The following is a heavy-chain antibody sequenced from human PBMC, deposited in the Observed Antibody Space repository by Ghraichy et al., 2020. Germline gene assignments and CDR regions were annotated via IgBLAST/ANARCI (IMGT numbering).Heavy chain of an antibody. V-gene: IGHV1-3*01. CDR2: INAGNGNT. Sequence: ASVKVSCKASGYTFTSYAMHWVRQAPGQRLEWMGWINAGNGNTKYSQKFQGRVTITRDTSASTAYMELSSLRSEDTAVYYCAREPYDFWSGYDIGGAFDIWGQGTMVTVSS. CDR3: AREPYDFWSGYDIGGAFDI. D-gene: IGHD3-3*01. CDR1: GYTFTSYA. J-gene: IGHJ3*02.